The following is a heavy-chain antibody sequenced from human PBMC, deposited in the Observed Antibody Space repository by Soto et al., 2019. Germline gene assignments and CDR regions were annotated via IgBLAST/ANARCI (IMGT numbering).Heavy chain of an antibody. CDR1: GFTFSTYG. V-gene: IGHV3-30*18. CDR2: ISYDGSNK. D-gene: IGHD6-13*01. CDR3: AKCPGVAAAGPPFDP. Sequence: QEQLVESGGGVVQPGRSLRLSCAASGFTFSTYGMHWVRQAPGKGLEWVAVISYDGSNKYYADSVKGRFTISRDNSKNTLYLQMSSLRAEDTAVYYCAKCPGVAAAGPPFDPWGQGTLVTVSS. J-gene: IGHJ5*02.